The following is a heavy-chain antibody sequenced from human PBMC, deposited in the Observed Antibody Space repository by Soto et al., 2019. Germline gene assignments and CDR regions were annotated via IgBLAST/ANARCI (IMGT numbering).Heavy chain of an antibody. D-gene: IGHD6-13*01. V-gene: IGHV3-9*01. J-gene: IGHJ5*02. CDR1: GFTFDDYA. CDR2: ITWNSASI. Sequence: EVQLVESGGGLVQPGRSLRLSCAASGFTFDDYAMHWVRQPPGKGLEWVSSITWNSASIVYADSVKGRFTISRDNAKNSLYRQMTSLRAEDTALYYCAKDIETIAATGTSSFWFGPWGQGTLVTVSS. CDR3: AKDIETIAATGTSSFWFGP.